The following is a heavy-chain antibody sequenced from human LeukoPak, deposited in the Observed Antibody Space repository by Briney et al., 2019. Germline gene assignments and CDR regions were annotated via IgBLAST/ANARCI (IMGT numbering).Heavy chain of an antibody. CDR3: ASGEGIQLFDY. J-gene: IGHJ4*02. Sequence: GGSLRLSCAASGFTFSSYDMNWVRQAPGKGLGWVSVIYRGGSTYYADSVKGRFTISRDNSKNTLYLQMNSLRAEDTAVYYCASGEGIQLFDYWGQGTLVTVSS. V-gene: IGHV3-53*01. D-gene: IGHD1-1*01. CDR1: GFTFSSYD. CDR2: IYRGGST.